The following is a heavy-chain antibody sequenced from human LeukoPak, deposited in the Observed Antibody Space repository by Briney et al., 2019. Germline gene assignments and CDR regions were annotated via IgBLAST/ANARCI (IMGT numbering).Heavy chain of an antibody. Sequence: PSETLSLTCTVSGGSISSYYWSWIRQSPGKGLEWIGYIYYSGSTNYNPSLKSRVTISVDTSKNQFSLKLSSVTAADTAVYYCARLSTRYYYYGMDVWGQGTTVTVSS. V-gene: IGHV4-59*08. J-gene: IGHJ6*02. CDR3: ARLSTRYYYYGMDV. CDR1: GGSISSYY. CDR2: IYYSGST.